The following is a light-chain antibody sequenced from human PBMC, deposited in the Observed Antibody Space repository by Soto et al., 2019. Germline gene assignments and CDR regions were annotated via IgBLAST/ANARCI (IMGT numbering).Light chain of an antibody. Sequence: QSVLTQPASVSGSPGQSITISCTGTSSDVGSYNLVSWYQQHPGKAPKPMIYEGSKRPSGVSNRFSGSKSGNTASLTISGLQAEDEADYYCCSYAGSSTLWVFGGGTKLTVL. V-gene: IGLV2-23*01. CDR3: CSYAGSSTLWV. CDR1: SSDVGSYNL. CDR2: EGS. J-gene: IGLJ3*02.